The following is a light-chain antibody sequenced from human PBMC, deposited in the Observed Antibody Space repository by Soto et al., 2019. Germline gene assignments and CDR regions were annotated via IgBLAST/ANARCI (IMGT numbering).Light chain of an antibody. Sequence: EVLLTQSPATLSFTPGESATLSCRANQPINTYLGWYQQKSGQSPRLLIYDASNRAADIPARFSASGFGTDFTLTISSLKPEDFGTYYCHHRSNWPPEDTFGQGTKLEI. CDR3: HHRSNWPPEDT. CDR2: DAS. V-gene: IGKV3-11*01. CDR1: QPINTY. J-gene: IGKJ2*01.